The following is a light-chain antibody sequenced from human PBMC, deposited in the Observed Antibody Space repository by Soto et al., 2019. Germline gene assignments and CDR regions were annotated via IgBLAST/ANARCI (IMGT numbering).Light chain of an antibody. CDR2: EGS. J-gene: IGLJ1*01. CDR1: SSDVGSYKF. CDR3: CSYTRSGTLI. Sequence: QSVLTQPASVSGSPGQSITISCTGTSSDVGSYKFVSWYQQHPVKAPKLMIYEGSKRPSGVSNRFSGTKSGNTASLTFSGLQAEDEADYYCCSYTRSGTLIFGTGTKVTVL. V-gene: IGLV2-14*02.